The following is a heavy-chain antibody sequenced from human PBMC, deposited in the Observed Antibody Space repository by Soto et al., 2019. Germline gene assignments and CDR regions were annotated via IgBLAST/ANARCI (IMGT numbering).Heavy chain of an antibody. J-gene: IGHJ4*02. V-gene: IGHV1-18*01. CDR2: ISAHNGNT. CDR3: ARGRYGDY. Sequence: QVHLVQSGAEVKKPGASVKVSCKASGYTFTSYGITWVRQAPGQGLEWMGWISAHNGNTDYAQKLQGRVIVTRDTYTSTAYMELRSLRSDDTDVYYCARGRYGDYWGQGALVTVSS. CDR1: GYTFTSYG. D-gene: IGHD1-1*01.